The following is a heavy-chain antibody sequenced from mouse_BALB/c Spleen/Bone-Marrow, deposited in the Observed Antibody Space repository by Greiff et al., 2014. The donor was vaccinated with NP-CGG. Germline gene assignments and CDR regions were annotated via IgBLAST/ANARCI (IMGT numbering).Heavy chain of an antibody. J-gene: IGHJ3*01. CDR2: IDPANGNT. Sequence: VQLQQSGAELVKPGASVKLSCTASGFNIKDTYMHWVKQRPEQGLEWIGRIDPANGNTKYDPKFQGKATITADTSSNTAYLQLSSLTSEDTAVYYCANYYYGSSLFAYWGQGTLVPVSA. CDR3: ANYYYGSSLFAY. D-gene: IGHD1-1*01. CDR1: GFNIKDTY. V-gene: IGHV14-3*02.